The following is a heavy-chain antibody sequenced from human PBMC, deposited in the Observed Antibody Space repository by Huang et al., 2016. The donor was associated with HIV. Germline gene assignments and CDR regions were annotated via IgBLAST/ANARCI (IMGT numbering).Heavy chain of an antibody. V-gene: IGHV1-8*01. CDR2: RNPNSGKT. D-gene: IGHD5-12*01. CDR1: GYTFTSYD. J-gene: IGHJ6*02. CDR3: ARGSKWLRDGMDV. Sequence: QVQLVQSGAEVKKPGASVKVSCTASGYTFTSYDINWVRQATGQGLEWRGWRNPNSGKTGYAQKSQGRVNMTRNTSRSTAYMELSSRRSEDTAVYYWARGSKWLRDGMDVWGQGTTVTVSS.